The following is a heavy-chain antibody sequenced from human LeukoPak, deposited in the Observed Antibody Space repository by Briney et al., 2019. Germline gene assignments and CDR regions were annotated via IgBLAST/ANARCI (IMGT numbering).Heavy chain of an antibody. CDR1: GFTFSSYG. J-gene: IGHJ6*03. CDR2: IRYDGSNK. V-gene: IGHV3-30*02. D-gene: IGHD2-2*01. CDR3: AKDGVVVVPAASPYYYYMDV. Sequence: PGGSLRLSCAASGFTFSSYGMHWVRQAPGKRLEWVAFIRYDGSNKYYADSVKGRFTISRDNSKNTLYLQMNSLRAEDTAVYYCAKDGVVVVPAASPYYYYMDVWGKGTTVTVSS.